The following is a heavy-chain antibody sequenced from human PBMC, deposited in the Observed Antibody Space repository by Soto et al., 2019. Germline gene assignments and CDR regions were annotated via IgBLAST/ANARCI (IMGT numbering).Heavy chain of an antibody. D-gene: IGHD5-12*01. CDR3: ASQDIVATNFFDY. Sequence: SETLSLTCTVSGGSISSSSYYWGWIRQPPGKGLEWIGSIYYSGSTYYNPSLKSRVTISVDTSKNQFSLKLSSVTAADTAVYYCASQDIVATNFFDYWGQGTLVTVSS. CDR2: IYYSGST. V-gene: IGHV4-39*01. J-gene: IGHJ4*02. CDR1: GGSISSSSYY.